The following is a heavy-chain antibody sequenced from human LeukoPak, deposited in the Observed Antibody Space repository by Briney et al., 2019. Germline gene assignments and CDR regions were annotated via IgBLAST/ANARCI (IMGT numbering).Heavy chain of an antibody. CDR3: ARDDSRGFAY. Sequence: AGSLRLSCGASGFTFSSYWMHWVRQAPGKGLVWVSRINNDGSSTSYADSVKGRFTISRDNAKNTLYLQINSLRAEDTAVYYCARDDSRGFAYWGQGTLVTVSS. CDR2: INNDGSST. CDR1: GFTFSSYW. D-gene: IGHD2-21*01. V-gene: IGHV3-74*01. J-gene: IGHJ4*02.